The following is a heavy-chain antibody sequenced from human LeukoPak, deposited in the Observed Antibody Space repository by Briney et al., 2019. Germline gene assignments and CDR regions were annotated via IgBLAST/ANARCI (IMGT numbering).Heavy chain of an antibody. Sequence: PGGSLRLSCAASGSTFTTYWMSWVRQAPGKGLEWVANIKQDGSETFYVDSVKGRFTISRDNARNSVYLQMNSLRAEDMAVYYCARLMFLWPPIYFDYWGQGTLVTVSS. CDR1: GSTFTTYW. J-gene: IGHJ4*02. CDR2: IKQDGSET. CDR3: ARLMFLWPPIYFDY. V-gene: IGHV3-7*01. D-gene: IGHD2-8*01.